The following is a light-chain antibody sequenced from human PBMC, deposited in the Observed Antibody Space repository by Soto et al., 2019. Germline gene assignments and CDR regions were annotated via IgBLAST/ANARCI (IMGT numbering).Light chain of an antibody. CDR2: DTN. J-gene: IGLJ2*01. Sequence: QSALTQPPSASGSPGQSVTISCTGTSSDVGGYNYVSWYQQHPGKAPRTLIYDTNYKHSWTPARFSGSLLGGKAALTLSGAQPEDEAEYYCLLSYNGAVVFGGGTKLTVL. V-gene: IGLV7-46*01. CDR1: SDVGGYNY. CDR3: LLSYNGAVV.